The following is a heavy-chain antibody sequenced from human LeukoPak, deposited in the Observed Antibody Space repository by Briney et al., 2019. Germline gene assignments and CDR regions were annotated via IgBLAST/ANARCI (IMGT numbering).Heavy chain of an antibody. CDR3: ARDELGYCSGGSCYWEGYFDY. V-gene: IGHV3-64*04. J-gene: IGHJ4*02. CDR1: GFTFSRYG. CDR2: IVSNGDST. D-gene: IGHD2-15*01. Sequence: PGGSLRLSCSASGFTFSRYGMHWVRQAPGKGLEYVSAIVSNGDSTYYADSVKGRFTISRDNAKNSPYLQTNSLRAEDTAVYYCARDELGYCSGGSCYWEGYFDYWGQGTLVTVSS.